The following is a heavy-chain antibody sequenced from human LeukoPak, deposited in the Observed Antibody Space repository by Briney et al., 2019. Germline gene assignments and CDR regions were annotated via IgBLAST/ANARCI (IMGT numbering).Heavy chain of an antibody. CDR1: GFTVSTYA. D-gene: IGHD3-10*01. V-gene: IGHV3-23*01. J-gene: IGHJ5*02. CDR3: VTLVRGLT. CDR2: VTDNGVTT. Sequence: GGSLRLSCAASGFTVSTYAMNWVRQAPGKGLEWVSVVTDNGVTTYYADSVKGRFTISRDNSKNTLSLQMNSLSAEDTAVYFCVTLVRGLTWGQGTLVTVSS.